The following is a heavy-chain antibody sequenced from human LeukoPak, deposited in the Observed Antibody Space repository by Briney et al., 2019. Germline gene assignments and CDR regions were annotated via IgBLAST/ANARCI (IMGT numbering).Heavy chain of an antibody. J-gene: IGHJ4*02. D-gene: IGHD5-18*01. CDR3: ARDAHHTGYGYFDN. CDR1: GFTFSSHA. CDR2: IWFDGSEK. V-gene: IGHV3-33*01. Sequence: GGSLRLSCAASGFTFSSHAIHWVRQAPGKGLEWVAIIWFDGSEKFYADSVKGRFTISRDNSKNTLYLQMNSLGVDDTAVYYCARDAHHTGYGYFDNWGQGTLVTVSS.